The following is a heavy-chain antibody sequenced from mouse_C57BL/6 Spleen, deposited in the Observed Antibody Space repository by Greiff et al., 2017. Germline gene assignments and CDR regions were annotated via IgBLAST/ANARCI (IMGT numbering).Heavy chain of an antibody. D-gene: IGHD1-1*02. CDR2: IYSRSGNT. V-gene: IGHV1-81*01. J-gene: IGHJ1*03. CDR1: GYTFTSYC. CDR3: ARGGGDEWYFDV. Sequence: VQLQQSGAELARPGASVKLSCKASGYTFTSYCISWVKQRTGQGLEWIGEIYSRSGNTYYHYKFKGKDTPTAEKSSNTAYRELRSQITEDAAVYFCARGGGDEWYFDVWGTGTTVTVSS.